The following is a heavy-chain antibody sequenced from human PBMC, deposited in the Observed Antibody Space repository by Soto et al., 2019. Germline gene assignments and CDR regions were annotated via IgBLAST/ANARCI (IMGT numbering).Heavy chain of an antibody. CDR1: GFTFDDFA. D-gene: IGHD3-10*01. Sequence: EVQLVESGGGLVQPGRSLRLSCAASGFTFDDFAMHWVRQAPGKGLEWVSGISCNSVMIGYADSVKGRFTISRDNAKNSLYLQMNSLRAEDTALYFCAKDNRADRGAFDYWGQGTLVSVFS. J-gene: IGHJ4*02. V-gene: IGHV3-9*01. CDR3: AKDNRADRGAFDY. CDR2: ISCNSVMI.